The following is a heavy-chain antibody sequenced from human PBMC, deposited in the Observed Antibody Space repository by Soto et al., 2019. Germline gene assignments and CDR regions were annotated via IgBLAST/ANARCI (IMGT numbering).Heavy chain of an antibody. V-gene: IGHV3-23*01. CDR3: ANDSSRLPYSSGWYNVRYGMDV. CDR2: ISGSGGST. CDR1: GFTFSSYA. D-gene: IGHD6-19*01. Sequence: PGGSLRLSCAASGFTFSSYAMSWVRQAPGKGLEWVSAISGSGGSTYYADSAKGRFTISRDNSKNTLYLQMNSLRAEDTAVYYCANDSSRLPYSSGWYNVRYGMDVWGQGTTVTVSS. J-gene: IGHJ6*02.